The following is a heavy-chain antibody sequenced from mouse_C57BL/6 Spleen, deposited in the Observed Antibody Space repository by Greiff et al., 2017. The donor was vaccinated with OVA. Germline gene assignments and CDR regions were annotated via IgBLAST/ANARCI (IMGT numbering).Heavy chain of an antibody. CDR2: ISSGGSYT. J-gene: IGHJ3*01. CDR3: AGHGPSYYGSREEADWFAY. V-gene: IGHV5-6*01. CDR1: GFTFSSYG. Sequence: EVKLMESGGDLVKPGGSLKLSCAASGFTFSSYGMSWVRQTPDKRLEWVATISSGGSYTYYPDSVKGRFTISRDNAKNTLYLQMSSLKSEDTTMYYCAGHGPSYYGSREEADWFAYWGQGTLVTVSA. D-gene: IGHD1-1*01.